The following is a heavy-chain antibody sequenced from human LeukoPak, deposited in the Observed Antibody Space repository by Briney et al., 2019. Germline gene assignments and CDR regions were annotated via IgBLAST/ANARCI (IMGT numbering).Heavy chain of an antibody. Sequence: GGSLRLSCAASGFTFCSYETNWVRQAPGKGLEWVSYISSSGSTIYYADSVEGRFTISRDNAKNSLYLQMNSLRAEDTADYYCARFSRGYPDYFDYWGQGTLVTVSS. D-gene: IGHD3-16*02. CDR2: ISSSGSTI. CDR3: ARFSRGYPDYFDY. V-gene: IGHV3-48*03. CDR1: GFTFCSYE. J-gene: IGHJ4*02.